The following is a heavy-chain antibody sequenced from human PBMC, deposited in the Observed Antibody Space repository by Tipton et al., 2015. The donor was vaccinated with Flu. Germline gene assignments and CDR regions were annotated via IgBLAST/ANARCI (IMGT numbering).Heavy chain of an antibody. D-gene: IGHD1-26*01. CDR2: ISSSSSYI. CDR1: GFTFSSYW. Sequence: SLRLSCAASGFTFSSYWMNWVRQAPGKGLEWVSSISSSSSYIYYADSVKGRFTISRDNAKNSLYLQMNSLRAEDTAVYYCARAGPLGEDYFDYWGQGTLVTVSS. CDR3: ARAGPLGEDYFDY. V-gene: IGHV3-21*01. J-gene: IGHJ4*02.